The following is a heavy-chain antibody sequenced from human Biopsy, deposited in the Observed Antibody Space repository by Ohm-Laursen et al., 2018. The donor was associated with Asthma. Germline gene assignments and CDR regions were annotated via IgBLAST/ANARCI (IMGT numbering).Heavy chain of an antibody. Sequence: ASSVKVSCKTSGYTFNSAGITWVRQAPGPGLECMGWISVYNGNTKVAQKLQDRVTMITDTSTSTAYMELRSLRSDDTAVYFCARAVDYSHYYGIDVWGQGTTVTVS. J-gene: IGHJ6*02. V-gene: IGHV1-18*01. CDR2: ISVYNGNT. CDR3: ARAVDYSHYYGIDV. CDR1: GYTFNSAG. D-gene: IGHD3-10*01.